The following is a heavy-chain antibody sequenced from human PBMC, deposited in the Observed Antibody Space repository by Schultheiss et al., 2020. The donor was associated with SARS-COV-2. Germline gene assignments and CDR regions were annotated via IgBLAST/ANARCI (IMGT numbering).Heavy chain of an antibody. J-gene: IGHJ3*02. CDR3: AQPLRGVRSIVVVTATSPGAFDI. CDR1: GYTFTGYY. Sequence: SVKVSCKASGYTFTGYYMHWVRQAPGQGLEWMGGIIPIFGTANYAQKFQGRVTITADESTSTAYMELSSLRSDDTAVYYCAQPLRGVRSIVVVTATSPGAFDIWGQGTMVTVSS. D-gene: IGHD2-21*02. CDR2: IIPIFGTA. V-gene: IGHV1-69*13.